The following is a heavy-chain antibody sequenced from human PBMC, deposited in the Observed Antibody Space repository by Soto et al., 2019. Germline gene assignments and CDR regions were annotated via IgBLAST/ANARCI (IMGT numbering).Heavy chain of an antibody. J-gene: IGHJ5*02. D-gene: IGHD4-17*01. CDR3: ARTMDDYGDYVRNRDGNWFDP. CDR1: GGSISSYY. CDR2: IYYSGST. Sequence: SETLSLTCTVSGGSISSYYWSWIRQPPGKGLEWIGYIYYSGSTNYNPSLKSRVTISVDTSKNQFSLKLSSVTAADTAVYYCARTMDDYGDYVRNRDGNWFDPWGQGTLVTVSS. V-gene: IGHV4-59*01.